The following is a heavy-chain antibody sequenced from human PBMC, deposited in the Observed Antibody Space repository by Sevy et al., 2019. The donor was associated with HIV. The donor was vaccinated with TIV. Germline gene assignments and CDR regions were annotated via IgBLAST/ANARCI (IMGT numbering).Heavy chain of an antibody. CDR2: TCYRSKWYN. CDR3: ARALGSSSWYGGYYFDY. Sequence: SQTLSLTCAISGDSVSSNSAAWNWIRQSPSRGLEWLGRTCYRSKWYNDYAVSVKSRITFNPDTSKNQFSLQLNSVTPEDTAVYYCARALGSSSWYGGYYFDYWGQGTLVTVSS. D-gene: IGHD6-13*01. V-gene: IGHV6-1*01. J-gene: IGHJ4*02. CDR1: GDSVSSNSAA.